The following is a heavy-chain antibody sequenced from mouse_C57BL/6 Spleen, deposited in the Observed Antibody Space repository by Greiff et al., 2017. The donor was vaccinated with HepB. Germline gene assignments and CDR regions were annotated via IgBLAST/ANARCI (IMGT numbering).Heavy chain of an antibody. CDR3: ARDRDYYGSSYDTFAY. D-gene: IGHD1-1*01. V-gene: IGHV5-4*01. CDR2: ISDGGSYT. CDR1: GFTFSSYA. J-gene: IGHJ3*01. Sequence: EVQGVESGGGLVKPGGSLKLSCAASGFTFSSYAMSWVRQTPEKRLEWVATISDGGSYTYYPDNVKGRFTISRDNAKNNLYLQMSHLKSEDTAMYYCARDRDYYGSSYDTFAYWGQGTLVTVSA.